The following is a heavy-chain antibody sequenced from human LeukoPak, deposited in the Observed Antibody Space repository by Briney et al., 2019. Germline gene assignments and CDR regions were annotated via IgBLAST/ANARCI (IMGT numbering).Heavy chain of an antibody. V-gene: IGHV4-39*01. CDR2: IYYSGKN. Sequence: NTSETLSLTCTVSGGSISSSSYFWGWIRQPPGKGLEWIESIYYSGKNYYNPSLKSRVTISVDTSKNQLSLKLSSLTSADTAVYYCARHEYSGSYYGLSWFDPWGQGTLVTVSS. CDR1: GGSISSSSYF. J-gene: IGHJ5*02. CDR3: ARHEYSGSYYGLSWFDP. D-gene: IGHD1-26*01.